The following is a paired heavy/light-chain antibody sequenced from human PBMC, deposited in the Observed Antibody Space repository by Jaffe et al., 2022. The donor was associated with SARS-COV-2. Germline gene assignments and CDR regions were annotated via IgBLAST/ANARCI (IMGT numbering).Heavy chain of an antibody. CDR1: GGSLSPFY. J-gene: IGHJ5*02. Sequence: QVQLQESGPGLVKPSETLSLTCTVSGGSLSPFYWNWIRQSPGKGLEWIGYIYYTGSTNYDPSLKSRVTMSLDASKNQFSLRLSSVTAADTAVYYCARDKGMAARPGIWFDPWGQGTLVTVSS. CDR3: ARDKGMAARPGIWFDP. V-gene: IGHV4-59*01. D-gene: IGHD6-6*01. CDR2: IYYTGST.
Light chain of an antibody. V-gene: IGLV4-69*01. CDR3: QTWGTGGV. J-gene: IGLJ3*02. CDR2: VDSDGSH. CDR1: SGHSSYA. Sequence: QLVLTQSPSASASLGASVKLTCSLSSGHSSYAIAWHQQQPGQGPRFLMKVDSDGSHNKGDGIPDRFSGSSSGSQRYLTISSLQSEDEADYYCQTWGTGGVFGGGTKLTVL.